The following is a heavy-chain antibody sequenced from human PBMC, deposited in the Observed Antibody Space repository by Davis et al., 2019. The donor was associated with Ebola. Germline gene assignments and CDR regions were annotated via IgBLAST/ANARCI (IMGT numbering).Heavy chain of an antibody. CDR1: GFTFSDYY. J-gene: IGHJ4*02. CDR3: ARGSDEEMDGGTPLGDY. CDR2: ISSSGSTI. D-gene: IGHD5-24*01. Sequence: GESLKISCAASGFTFSDYYMSWIRQAPGKGLEWVSYISSSGSTIYYADSVKGRFTISRDNAKNSLYLQMNSLRAEDTAVYYCARGSDEEMDGGTPLGDYWGQGTLVTVSS. V-gene: IGHV3-11*01.